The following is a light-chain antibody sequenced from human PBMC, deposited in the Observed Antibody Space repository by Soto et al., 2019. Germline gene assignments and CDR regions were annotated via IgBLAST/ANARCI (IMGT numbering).Light chain of an antibody. V-gene: IGKV1-9*01. CDR1: QGITNS. CDR3: QQLTSNPLT. CDR2: AAS. Sequence: DIQLTQSPSFLSASVGDRVTITCRASQGITNSLAWYQQKPGKAPNLLIYAASTLQGVVPSRFSGSGSGTEFTLTISSLQPEDFATYYCQQLTSNPLTFGGGTKVEIK. J-gene: IGKJ4*01.